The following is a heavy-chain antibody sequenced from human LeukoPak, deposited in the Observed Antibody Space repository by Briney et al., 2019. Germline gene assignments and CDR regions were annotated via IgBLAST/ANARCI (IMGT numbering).Heavy chain of an antibody. CDR1: GVTFGDYA. J-gene: IGHJ4*02. Sequence: GGSLRLSCTVSGVTFGDYAMSWVRQAPGKGLEWVSSISSSSSYIYYADSVKGRFTISRDNAKNSLYLQMNSLRAEDTAVYYCARGPLGSGSYYKPGIPYYFDYWGQGTLVTVSS. CDR2: ISSSSSYI. D-gene: IGHD3-10*01. CDR3: ARGPLGSGSYYKPGIPYYFDY. V-gene: IGHV3-21*01.